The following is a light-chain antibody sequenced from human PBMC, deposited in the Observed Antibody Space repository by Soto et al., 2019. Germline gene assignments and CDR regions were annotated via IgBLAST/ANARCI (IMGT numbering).Light chain of an antibody. J-gene: IGKJ4*01. CDR2: GVS. Sequence: EIVMTQSPATLSVSPGERATLSCRASQSVTSNLAWYQQKPGQAPRLLMYGVSTRATGIPARFGGSGSATEFTLTISSLQSEDSEVYYCQQYSQWPLTFGGGTKVDIK. CDR3: QQYSQWPLT. CDR1: QSVTSN. V-gene: IGKV3-15*01.